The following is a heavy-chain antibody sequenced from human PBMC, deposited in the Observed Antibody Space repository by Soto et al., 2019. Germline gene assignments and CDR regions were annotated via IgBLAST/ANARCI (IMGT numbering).Heavy chain of an antibody. CDR3: ARDRGGYCSGGSCSEAWFDP. D-gene: IGHD2-15*01. CDR2: TNSGNGYT. J-gene: IGHJ5*02. CDR1: GYTFSSYP. Sequence: QVQLVQSGAEEKRPGASVKISCKASGYTFSSYPIHWVRQAPGHRLEWMGWTNSGNGYTKYSQKFQARVSITRDTSASTAYMQLSSLRSEDTAVYYCARDRGGYCSGGSCSEAWFDPWGQGTLVTVSS. V-gene: IGHV1-3*05.